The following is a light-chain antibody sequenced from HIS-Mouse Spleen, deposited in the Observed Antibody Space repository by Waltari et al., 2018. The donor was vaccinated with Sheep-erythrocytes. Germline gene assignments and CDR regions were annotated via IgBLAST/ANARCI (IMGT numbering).Light chain of an antibody. V-gene: IGLV2-23*03. J-gene: IGLJ3*02. CDR3: CSYAGSSTFDWV. CDR2: EGS. CDR1: SSYVGSYNL. Sequence: QSALTQPASVSGSPGQSITISCTGTSSYVGSYNLVSWYQPHPGKAPKLMIYEGSKRPSGFSNRFSGSKSGNTASLTISGLQAEDEADYYCCSYAGSSTFDWVFGGGTKLTVL.